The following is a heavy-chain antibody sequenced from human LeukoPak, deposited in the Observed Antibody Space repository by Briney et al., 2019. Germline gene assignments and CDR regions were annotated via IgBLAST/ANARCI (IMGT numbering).Heavy chain of an antibody. V-gene: IGHV1-46*01. Sequence: ASVKVSCKASGYTLTSYYMHWVRQAPGQGPEWMGVINPSGGRTTSYAQKIQGRVTMTTDTSTSTAYMELRSLRSDDTAVYYCARDSVDGSGTYYNDSPDYWGQGTLVTVSS. CDR2: INPSGGRTT. D-gene: IGHD3-10*01. J-gene: IGHJ4*02. CDR1: GYTLTSYY. CDR3: ARDSVDGSGTYYNDSPDY.